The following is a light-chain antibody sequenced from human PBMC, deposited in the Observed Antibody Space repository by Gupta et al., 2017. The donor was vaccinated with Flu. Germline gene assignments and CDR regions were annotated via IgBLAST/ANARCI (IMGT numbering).Light chain of an antibody. Sequence: SYELTQPPSVSVSPGQTARITCAGDALPRKFAYWFQQKSGQAPVLVIYEDNKRPSGIPERFSGSSSGTMATVTISGAQVEDEADYYCYSRDNSGNHRVFGGGTKLTVL. J-gene: IGLJ3*02. CDR2: EDN. CDR3: YSRDNSGNHRV. V-gene: IGLV3-10*01. CDR1: ALPRKF.